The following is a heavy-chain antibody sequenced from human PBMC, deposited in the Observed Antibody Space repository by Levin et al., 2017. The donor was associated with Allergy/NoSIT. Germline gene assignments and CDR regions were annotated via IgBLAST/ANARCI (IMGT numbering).Heavy chain of an antibody. Sequence: GESLKISCAASGFTFSSYGMHWVRQAPGKGLEWVAVISYDGSNKYYADSVKGRFTISRDNSKNTLYLQMNSLRAEDTAVYYCAKDRGSGSYGNDFDYWGQGTLVTVSS. CDR3: AKDRGSGSYGNDFDY. D-gene: IGHD3-10*01. V-gene: IGHV3-30*18. CDR2: ISYDGSNK. J-gene: IGHJ4*02. CDR1: GFTFSSYG.